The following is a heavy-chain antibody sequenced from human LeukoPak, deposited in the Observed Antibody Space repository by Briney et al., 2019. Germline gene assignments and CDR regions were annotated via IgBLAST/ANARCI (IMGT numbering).Heavy chain of an antibody. CDR1: GFTFSSYA. J-gene: IGHJ4*02. CDR3: TKWRGAQSEFDY. Sequence: GGSQGLSCAASGFTFSSYAMSWVRQAPGKRLEWVSAISGGAGNTYYADSVKGRFTISRDNAKNSVYLQMISLRAEDTAVYYCTKWRGAQSEFDYWGQGTLVTVSS. CDR2: ISGGAGNT. D-gene: IGHD3-3*01. V-gene: IGHV3-23*01.